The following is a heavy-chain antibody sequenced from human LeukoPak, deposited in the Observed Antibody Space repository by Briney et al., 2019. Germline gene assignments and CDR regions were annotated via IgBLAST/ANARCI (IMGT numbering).Heavy chain of an antibody. V-gene: IGHV4-59*08. CDR2: IYYSGST. J-gene: IGHJ4*02. CDR3: ARHAQSGYDSGVFDY. Sequence: GSLRLSCAASGFTFSRSWMSWVRQAPGEGLEWSWYIYYSGSTNYNPSLKSRVTISVDTSKNQFSLKLSSVTAADTAVYYCARHAQSGYDSGVFDYWGQGTLVTVSS. CDR1: GFTFSRSW. D-gene: IGHD5-12*01.